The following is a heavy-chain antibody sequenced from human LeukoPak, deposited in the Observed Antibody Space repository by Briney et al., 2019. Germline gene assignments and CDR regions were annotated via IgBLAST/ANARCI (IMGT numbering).Heavy chain of an antibody. CDR3: ARERITMVRGVKDAFDI. CDR1: GYTFASYD. D-gene: IGHD3-10*01. J-gene: IGHJ3*02. V-gene: IGHV1-8*02. CDR2: MNPNSGNT. Sequence: ASVKVSCKASGYTFASYDINWVRQATGQGLEWMGWMNPNSGNTGYAQKFQGRVTMTRNTSISTAYMELSSLRSEDTAVYYCARERITMVRGVKDAFDIWGQGTMVTVSS.